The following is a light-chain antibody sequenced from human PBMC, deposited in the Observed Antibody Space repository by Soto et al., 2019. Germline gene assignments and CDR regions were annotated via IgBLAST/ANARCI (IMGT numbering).Light chain of an antibody. Sequence: EIVMAQSPATLSVSPGEGATLSCRASQSVSSNLAWYQHKPGQAPRLLIYGASTRATGISARFSGSGSGTEFTLTISSLQSEDFAVYFCQQYDNWPLTFGGGTRVEIK. J-gene: IGKJ4*01. V-gene: IGKV3-15*01. CDR2: GAS. CDR3: QQYDNWPLT. CDR1: QSVSSN.